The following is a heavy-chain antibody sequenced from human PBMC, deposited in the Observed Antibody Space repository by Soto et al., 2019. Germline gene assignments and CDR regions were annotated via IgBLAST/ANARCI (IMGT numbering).Heavy chain of an antibody. Sequence: QVQLVQSGAEVKKPGSSVKVSCKASGGTFSSYTISWVRQAPGQGLEWMGRVIPIIGIANYAQKFQGRVTITADKSTSTAYMELSSLRSEDTDVYYCAFGELFKGHRPNLLCPGGQLTLVTVSS. J-gene: IGHJ5*02. CDR1: GGTFSSYT. D-gene: IGHD3-10*01. CDR2: VIPIIGIA. V-gene: IGHV1-69*02. CDR3: AFGELFKGHRPNLLCP.